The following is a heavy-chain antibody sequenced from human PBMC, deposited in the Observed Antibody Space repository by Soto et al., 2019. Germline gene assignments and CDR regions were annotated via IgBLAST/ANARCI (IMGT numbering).Heavy chain of an antibody. J-gene: IGHJ4*02. CDR1: GGSINSYW. D-gene: IGHD3-10*01. V-gene: IGHV4-4*07. CDR2: VYSSGTT. Sequence: SETLSLTCSVSGGSINSYWWSWIRQPAGKGLEWIGRVYSSGTTDYNPSLNSRATLSVETSKNQFSLKLSSVTAADTAVYYCARDIGSYAYGEGYWGQGIQVTV. CDR3: ARDIGSYAYGEGY.